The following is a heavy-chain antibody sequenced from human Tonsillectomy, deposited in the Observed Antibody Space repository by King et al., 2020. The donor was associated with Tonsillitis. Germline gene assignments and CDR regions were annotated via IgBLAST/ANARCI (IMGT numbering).Heavy chain of an antibody. D-gene: IGHD1-26*01. CDR1: GGSISSSSYY. CDR3: ARRGRNSGNYYVDY. CDR2: IYYSGST. V-gene: IGHV4-39*01. J-gene: IGHJ4*02. Sequence: QLQESGPGLVKPSETLSLTCTVSGGSISSSSYYWGWIRQPPGKGLEWIGSIYYSGSTYYNPSLKSRITISVDTSKNQFSLKLSSVTAADTAVYYCARRGRNSGNYYVDYWGQGTLVTVSS.